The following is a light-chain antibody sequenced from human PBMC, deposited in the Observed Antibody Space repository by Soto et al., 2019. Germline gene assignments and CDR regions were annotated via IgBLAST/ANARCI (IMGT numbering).Light chain of an antibody. CDR3: QQRSDSIT. V-gene: IGKV3-11*01. J-gene: IGKJ5*01. CDR1: HSVTTH. Sequence: EIVLTQSPDSLSFSPGEIATLSCWASHSVTTHLAWFQQRPGQTPRLLIYDASTRAPGIPARFSGRGSGADFTLTISSLEPEDFAVYYCQQRSDSITFGQGTRLEIK. CDR2: DAS.